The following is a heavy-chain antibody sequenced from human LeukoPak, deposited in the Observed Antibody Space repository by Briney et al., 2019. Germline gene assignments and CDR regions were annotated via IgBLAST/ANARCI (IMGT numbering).Heavy chain of an antibody. D-gene: IGHD5-12*01. CDR1: GGSFSSYY. CDR2: IYYSGST. J-gene: IGHJ5*02. Sequence: SETLSLTCTVSGGSFSSYYWSWIRQPPGKGLEWIGYIYYSGSTNYNPSLKSRVTISLDTSKNQFSLKLSSATAADTAVYYCVRAVGPVGGYDSPWGQGTLVTVSS. CDR3: VRAVGPVGGYDSP. V-gene: IGHV4-59*01.